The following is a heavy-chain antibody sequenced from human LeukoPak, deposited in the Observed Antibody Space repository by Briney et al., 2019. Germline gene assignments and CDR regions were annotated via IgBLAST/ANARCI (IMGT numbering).Heavy chain of an antibody. CDR3: ARERYYYGSGSYYLDY. Sequence: GGTLRLSCAASGFTFSSYGMSWVRQAPGKGLEWVSAISGSASSTYHADSVKGRFTISRDNAKNSLYPQMNSLRAEDTAVYYCARERYYYGSGSYYLDYWGQGTLVTVSS. V-gene: IGHV3-23*01. J-gene: IGHJ4*02. D-gene: IGHD3-10*01. CDR1: GFTFSSYG. CDR2: ISGSASST.